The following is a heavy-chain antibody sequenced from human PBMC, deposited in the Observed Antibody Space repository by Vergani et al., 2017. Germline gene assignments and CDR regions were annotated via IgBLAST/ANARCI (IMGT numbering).Heavy chain of an antibody. CDR3: SRHRDIVIMVCAPRHSPYFDL. D-gene: IGHD2-8*01. CDR2: IYYSGST. J-gene: IGHJ2*01. CDR1: GGSISSSSYY. V-gene: IGHV4-39*01. Sequence: QLQLQESGPGLVKPSETLSLTCTVSGGSISSSSYYWGWIRQPPGKGLEWIGSIYYSGSTYYNPSLKSRVNISVDTSKNQFSLKLSSVTAANTAVSYCSRHRDIVIMVCAPRHSPYFDLWGRGTLVTVSS.